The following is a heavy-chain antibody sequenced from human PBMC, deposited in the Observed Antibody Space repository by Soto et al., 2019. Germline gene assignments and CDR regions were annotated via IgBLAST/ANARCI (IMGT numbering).Heavy chain of an antibody. J-gene: IGHJ6*02. D-gene: IGHD1-1*01. CDR2: IIPIFGTA. CDR1: GGTFSSYA. Sequence: QVQLVQSGAEVKKPGSSVKVSCKASGGTFSSYAISWVRQAPGQGLEWMGGIIPIFGTANYAQKFQGRVTITADESTSTAYMERSSLRSEDTAVYYCARQNNWNEDYYYYGMDVWGQGTTVTVSS. CDR3: ARQNNWNEDYYYYGMDV. V-gene: IGHV1-69*12.